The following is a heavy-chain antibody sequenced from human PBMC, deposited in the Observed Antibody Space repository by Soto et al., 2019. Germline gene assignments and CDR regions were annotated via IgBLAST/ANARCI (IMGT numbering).Heavy chain of an antibody. CDR2: IIPILGIA. V-gene: IGHV1-69*08. CDR3: ARDMTTVIHGSDY. J-gene: IGHJ4*02. D-gene: IGHD4-17*01. Sequence: QVQLVQSGAEVKKPGSSVKVSCKASGGTFSSYTISWVRQAPGQGLEWMGRIIPILGIANYAQKFQGRVTITADKSTSTAYMELSSLRSEDTAVYYCARDMTTVIHGSDYWGQGTLVTVSS. CDR1: GGTFSSYT.